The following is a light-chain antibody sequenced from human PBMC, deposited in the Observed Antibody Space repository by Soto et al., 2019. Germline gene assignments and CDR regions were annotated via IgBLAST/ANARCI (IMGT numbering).Light chain of an antibody. V-gene: IGLV2-8*01. CDR1: SSDVGGYNY. CDR2: EVS. CDR3: SSYAGRNNLGV. J-gene: IGLJ3*02. Sequence: QPVLTQPPSASGSPGQSLTISCTGTSSDVGGYNYVSWYQQHPGKAPKLMIYEVSKRPSGVPDRFSGSKSGNTASLTVSGLQAEDEADYYCSSYAGRNNLGVFGGGTKLTVL.